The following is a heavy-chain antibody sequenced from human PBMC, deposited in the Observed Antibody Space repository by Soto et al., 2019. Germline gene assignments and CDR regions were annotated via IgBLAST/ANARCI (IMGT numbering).Heavy chain of an antibody. V-gene: IGHV3-21*01. CDR3: ARDSGAGGYYYYYNMDV. J-gene: IGHJ6*03. D-gene: IGHD2-15*01. Sequence: EVQLVESGGGLVKPGGSLRLSCAASGFTFSSYSMNWVRQAPGKGLEWVSSISGSNSYIYYADSVKGRFTISRDNAKSSLYLRMNSLKAEDTAVYYCARDSGAGGYYYYYNMDVWGKGTTVTVSS. CDR2: ISGSNSYI. CDR1: GFTFSSYS.